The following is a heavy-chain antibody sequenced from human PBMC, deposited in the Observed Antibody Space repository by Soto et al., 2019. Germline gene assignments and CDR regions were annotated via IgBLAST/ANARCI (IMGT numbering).Heavy chain of an antibody. CDR2: IIPIFGTA. CDR3: ARATWAVAGDYFDC. CDR1: GGTFSSYA. J-gene: IGHJ4*02. Sequence: ASVKVSCKASGGTFSSYAISWVRQAPGQGLEWMGGIIPIFGTANYAQKFQGRVTITADESTSTAYMELSSLRSEDKAVYYCARATWAVAGDYFDCLGQRTLVAVCS. V-gene: IGHV1-69*13. D-gene: IGHD6-19*01.